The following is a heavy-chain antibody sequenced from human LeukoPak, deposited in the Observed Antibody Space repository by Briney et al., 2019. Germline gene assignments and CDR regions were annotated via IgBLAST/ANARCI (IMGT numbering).Heavy chain of an antibody. CDR2: IYYSGST. J-gene: IGHJ4*02. Sequence: SETLSLTCTVSGGSISSYYWSWIRQPPGKGLEWIGYIYYSGSTNYNPSLKSRVTISVDTSKNQFSLKLSSVTAADTAVYYCARGQYVLRYFDWFYLDYWGQGTLVTVSS. D-gene: IGHD3-9*01. CDR1: GGSISSYY. CDR3: ARGQYVLRYFDWFYLDY. V-gene: IGHV4-59*01.